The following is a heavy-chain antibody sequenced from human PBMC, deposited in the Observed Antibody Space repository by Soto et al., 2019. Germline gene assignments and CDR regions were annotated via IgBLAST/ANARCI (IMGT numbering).Heavy chain of an antibody. CDR1: GGSFIGHS. V-gene: IGHV4-34*01. Sequence: PSETLSLTCAVYGGSFIGHSWTWIRQSPGKGLEWIGDINHSGRVNYSPSLKSRVTISLDTSKNQFSLTLSAVTAADTAMYYCSTRAYDTNGYYRFDPWGQGTPVTVSS. D-gene: IGHD3-22*01. CDR2: INHSGRV. J-gene: IGHJ5*01. CDR3: STRAYDTNGYYRFDP.